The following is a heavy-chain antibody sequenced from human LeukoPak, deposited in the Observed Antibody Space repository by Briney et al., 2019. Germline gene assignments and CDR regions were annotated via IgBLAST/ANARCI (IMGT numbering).Heavy chain of an antibody. Sequence: PSETLSLTCTVSGGSISSYYRSWIRQPPGKGLEWIGYIYYSGSTNYNPSLKSRVTISVDTSKNQFSLKLSSVTAADTAVYYCARGLGAVAGTEYYFDYWGQGTLVTVSS. J-gene: IGHJ4*02. CDR1: GGSISSYY. V-gene: IGHV4-59*01. D-gene: IGHD6-19*01. CDR3: ARGLGAVAGTEYYFDY. CDR2: IYYSGST.